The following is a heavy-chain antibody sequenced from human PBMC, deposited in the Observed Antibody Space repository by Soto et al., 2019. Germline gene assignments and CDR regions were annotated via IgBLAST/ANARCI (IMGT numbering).Heavy chain of an antibody. CDR1: GFTFSSYA. V-gene: IGHV3-23*01. Sequence: EVQLLESGGGLVQPGGSLRLSCAASGFTFSSYAMSWVRQAPGKGLEWVSAISGSGGSTYYADSVKGRFTISRDNSKNTLYLQMNSLRAEDTAVYYCAKRSSVLAAAGTLFDYWGQGTLVTVSS. CDR2: ISGSGGST. CDR3: AKRSSVLAAAGTLFDY. J-gene: IGHJ4*02. D-gene: IGHD6-13*01.